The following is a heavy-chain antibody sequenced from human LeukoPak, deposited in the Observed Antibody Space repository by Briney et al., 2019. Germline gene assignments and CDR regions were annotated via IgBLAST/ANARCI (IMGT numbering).Heavy chain of an antibody. CDR1: GFTFSTYV. J-gene: IGHJ4*02. D-gene: IGHD1-26*01. Sequence: PGGSLRLSCAASGFTFSTYVMYWVRQAPGKGLEWVAVMSYDGSSKYYADSVKGRFTVSRDNSKNTLYLQMNSLRAEDTAVYYCARVAEWDLTIYYFDYWGQGTLVTVSS. V-gene: IGHV3-30-3*01. CDR3: ARVAEWDLTIYYFDY. CDR2: MSYDGSSK.